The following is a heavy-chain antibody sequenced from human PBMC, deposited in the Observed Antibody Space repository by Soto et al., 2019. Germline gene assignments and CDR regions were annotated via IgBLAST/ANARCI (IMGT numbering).Heavy chain of an antibody. CDR2: ISWNSDNI. CDR3: AKDLYSNYGDAFDI. CDR1: GFTFHDYA. Sequence: PGGSLPLSCAASGFTFHDYAMHWVRQAPGKGLEWVSGISWNSDNIVHADSVKGRFTISRDNAKNSLYLQMNSLRAEDTALYYCAKDLYSNYGDAFDIWGQGTMVTVSS. D-gene: IGHD4-4*01. J-gene: IGHJ3*02. V-gene: IGHV3-9*01.